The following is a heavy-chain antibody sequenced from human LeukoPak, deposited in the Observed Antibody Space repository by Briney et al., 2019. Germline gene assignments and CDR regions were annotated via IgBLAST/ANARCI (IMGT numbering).Heavy chain of an antibody. D-gene: IGHD6-13*01. Sequence: ASVKVSCKASGYTFTGYYMHWVRQAPGQGLEWMGWINPNSGGTNYAQKFQGRVTMTRDTSISTAYMELSRLRSDDTAVYYCARVPAAGTKHFDYWGQGTLVTVSS. CDR1: GYTFTGYY. CDR3: ARVPAAGTKHFDY. V-gene: IGHV1-2*02. CDR2: INPNSGGT. J-gene: IGHJ4*02.